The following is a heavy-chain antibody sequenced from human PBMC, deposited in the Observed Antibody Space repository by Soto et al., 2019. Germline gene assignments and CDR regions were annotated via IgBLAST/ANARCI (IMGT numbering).Heavy chain of an antibody. V-gene: IGHV3-53*01. Sequence: GGSLRLSCAASGFTVSSTYLGWVRQSPGKGLEWVSVISGGGGTYYADSVKGRFTISRDNSKNTLYLEMNSLRAEDTAVYYCAKDKGGRYCSRTSCLYSFDYWGQGTLVTVSS. D-gene: IGHD2-2*01. CDR1: GFTVSSTY. CDR2: ISGGGGT. CDR3: AKDKGGRYCSRTSCLYSFDY. J-gene: IGHJ4*02.